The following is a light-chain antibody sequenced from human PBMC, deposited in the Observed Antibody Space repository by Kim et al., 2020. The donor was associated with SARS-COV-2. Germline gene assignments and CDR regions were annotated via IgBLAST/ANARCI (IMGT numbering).Light chain of an antibody. CDR2: GST. J-gene: IGLJ1*01. CDR1: RANSGTGYE. Sequence: QRVTISCTRSRANSGTGYEGSWYQQIPGTAPKRLIYGSTNRPSGSPDRFSGSKSGTSASLAITGPQAEDEADYFCQSYDNSLSDYVFATGTKVTVL. CDR3: QSYDNSLSDYV. V-gene: IGLV1-40*01.